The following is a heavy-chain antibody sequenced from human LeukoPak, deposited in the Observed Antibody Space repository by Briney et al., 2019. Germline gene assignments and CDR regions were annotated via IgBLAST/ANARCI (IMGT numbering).Heavy chain of an antibody. CDR1: GGTFSSYA. D-gene: IGHD4/OR15-4a*01. Sequence: ASVKVSCKASGGTFSSYAISWVRQAPGQGLEWMGGIIPIFGTANYAQKFQGRDTITADKSTSTAYMELSSLRSEDTAVYYCARDRTIDAFDPWGQGTLVTVSS. CDR2: IIPIFGTA. CDR3: ARDRTIDAFDP. J-gene: IGHJ5*02. V-gene: IGHV1-69*06.